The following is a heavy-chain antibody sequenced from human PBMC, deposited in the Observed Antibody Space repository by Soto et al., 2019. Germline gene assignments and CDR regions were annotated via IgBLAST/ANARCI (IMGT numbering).Heavy chain of an antibody. Sequence: PSETLSLTCTVSGGSINDFYWSWIRQPPGKGLEWIGYIYYSGSTDYNPSLKGRVTISVDTSKNQFSLKLRSVTAADTAVYYCARVGGVAARTFGYWGQGTLVTVS. J-gene: IGHJ4*02. D-gene: IGHD6-6*01. CDR3: ARVGGVAARTFGY. CDR1: GGSINDFY. CDR2: IYYSGST. V-gene: IGHV4-59*01.